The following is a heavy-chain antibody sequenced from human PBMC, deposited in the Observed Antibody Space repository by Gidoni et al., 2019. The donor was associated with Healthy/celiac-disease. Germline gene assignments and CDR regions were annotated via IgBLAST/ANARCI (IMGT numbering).Heavy chain of an antibody. V-gene: IGHV3-21*01. Sequence: EVQLVESGGGLVKPGGSLRLSCAASGFTFSSYSMNWVRQAPGKGLEWVSSISSSSSYIYYADSVKGRFTISRDNAKNSLYLQMNSLRAEDTAVYYCARGGYNWNRHKVYYFDYWGQGTLVTVSS. CDR3: ARGGYNWNRHKVYYFDY. CDR2: ISSSSSYI. CDR1: GFTFSSYS. D-gene: IGHD1-20*01. J-gene: IGHJ4*02.